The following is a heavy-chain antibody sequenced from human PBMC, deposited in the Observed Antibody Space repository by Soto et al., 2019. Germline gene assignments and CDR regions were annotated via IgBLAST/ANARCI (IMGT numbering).Heavy chain of an antibody. D-gene: IGHD3-3*01. Sequence: QMQVVQSGPEVKKPGTSVKVSCKTSGFMFTSSAVQWVRQARGQRLEWIGWLVVGSGNTHYAQHFQERVTLTRDIFTGTAYLELRGLRSEDTAVYYCAAVPVLRFLKWLPAYFDYWGQGTLVTVSS. J-gene: IGHJ4*02. CDR3: AAVPVLRFLKWLPAYFDY. V-gene: IGHV1-58*01. CDR2: LVVGSGNT. CDR1: GFMFTSSA.